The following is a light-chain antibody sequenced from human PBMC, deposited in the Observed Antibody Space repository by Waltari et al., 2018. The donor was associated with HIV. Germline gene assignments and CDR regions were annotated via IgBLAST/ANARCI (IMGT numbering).Light chain of an antibody. V-gene: IGLV1-47*01. Sequence: QSVLTQPPDAPGTPGPGVTISCSGRRSTSGRGYVSCYQQLPRTAPNLLIHRNNQRPSGVPDRFSGSKSGTSVSLAISGLRSEDEADYYCAAWDDRLSGWVFGGGTKLTV. CDR1: RSTSGRGY. CDR3: AAWDDRLSGWV. CDR2: RNN. J-gene: IGLJ3*02.